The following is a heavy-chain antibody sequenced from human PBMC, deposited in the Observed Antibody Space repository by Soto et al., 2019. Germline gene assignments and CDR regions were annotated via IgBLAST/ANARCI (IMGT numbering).Heavy chain of an antibody. CDR1: GGSFSGYY. CDR2: INHSGST. Sequence: PSETLSLTCAVYGGSFSGYYWSWIRQPPGKGLEWIGEINHSGSTNYNPSLKSRVTISVDTSKNQFSLKLSSVTAADTAVYYCARGYYDSSGYLDYSGQGTLVTVYS. J-gene: IGHJ4*02. CDR3: ARGYYDSSGYLDY. D-gene: IGHD3-22*01. V-gene: IGHV4-34*01.